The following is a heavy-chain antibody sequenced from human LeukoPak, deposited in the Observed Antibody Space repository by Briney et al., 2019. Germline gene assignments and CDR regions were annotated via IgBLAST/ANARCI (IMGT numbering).Heavy chain of an antibody. CDR1: GFTFSNYG. Sequence: GGTLRLSCAASGFTFSNYGMSWVRQAPGKGLEWVSVISGSGGSTYYADSVKGRFTISRDNSKNTLYLQMNSLRAEDTAVYYCAKSRTSCYDYWGQGTLVTASS. J-gene: IGHJ4*02. D-gene: IGHD2-2*01. V-gene: IGHV3-23*01. CDR2: ISGSGGST. CDR3: AKSRTSCYDY.